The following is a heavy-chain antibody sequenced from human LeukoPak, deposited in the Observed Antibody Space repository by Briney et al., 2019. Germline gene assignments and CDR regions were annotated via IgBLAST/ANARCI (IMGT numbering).Heavy chain of an antibody. CDR3: ARALLWFGEYFDY. D-gene: IGHD3-10*01. CDR2: INHSGST. Sequence: SETLSLICAVYGGSFSGYYWSWIRQPPGKGLEWIGEINHSGSTNYNPSLKSRVTISVDTSKNQFSLKLSSVTAADTAVYYCARALLWFGEYFDYWGQGTLVTVSS. CDR1: GGSFSGYY. J-gene: IGHJ4*02. V-gene: IGHV4-34*01.